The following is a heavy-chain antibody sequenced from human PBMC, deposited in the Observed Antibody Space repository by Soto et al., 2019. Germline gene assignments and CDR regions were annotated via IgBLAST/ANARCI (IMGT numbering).Heavy chain of an antibody. CDR3: AKRRAISNKLFFDH. CDR2: LYWNYDD. V-gene: IGHV2-5*01. Sequence: QITLRESGPTLVKPTQTLTLSCTLSGFSINTGVLCVGWIRQPPGKAPEWLALLYWNYDDVYSPSLRYRLSVTKDASENRVVLTMTHLDPTDTGTYYCAKRRAISNKLFFDHWGQGALVTVSS. J-gene: IGHJ4*02. CDR1: GFSINTGVLC. D-gene: IGHD4-4*01.